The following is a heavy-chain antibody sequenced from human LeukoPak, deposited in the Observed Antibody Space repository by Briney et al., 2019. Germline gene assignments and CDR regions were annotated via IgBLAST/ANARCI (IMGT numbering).Heavy chain of an antibody. V-gene: IGHV1-2*04. CDR1: GYTFTGYY. D-gene: IGHD6-19*01. J-gene: IGHJ6*02. CDR3: ASGRSSGWPYYYSYGMDV. Sequence: ASVKVSCKASGYTFTGYYMHWVRQAPGQGLEWMGWINPNSGGTNYAQKFQGWVTMTRDTSISTAYVELSRLRSDDTAVYYCASGRSSGWPYYYSYGMDVWGQGTTVTVSS. CDR2: INPNSGGT.